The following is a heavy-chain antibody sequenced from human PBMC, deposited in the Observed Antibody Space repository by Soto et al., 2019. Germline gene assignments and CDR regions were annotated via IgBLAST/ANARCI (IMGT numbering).Heavy chain of an antibody. CDR3: ASTSYCNGSSCYSRHYYGMDV. J-gene: IGHJ6*02. Sequence: GASVKVFCKVSGGTFSKYSLSWVRQTPGQGLEWMGGITPFVDTSNYAQRFLGRVTTTADKSTNTAFLEVSGLKSEDTALYFCASTSYCNGSSCYSRHYYGMDVWGQGTTVTVSS. CDR1: GGTFSKYS. V-gene: IGHV1-69*06. CDR2: ITPFVDTS. D-gene: IGHD2-2*01.